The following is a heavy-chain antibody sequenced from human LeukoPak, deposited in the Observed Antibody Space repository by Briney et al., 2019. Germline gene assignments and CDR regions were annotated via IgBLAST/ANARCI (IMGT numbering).Heavy chain of an antibody. J-gene: IGHJ4*02. CDR2: ISYDGSNK. V-gene: IGHV3-30-3*01. CDR1: GFTFSSYA. CDR3: ARDRGY. Sequence: PGGSLRLSCAASGFTFSSYAMHWVRQAPGKGLEWVAVISYDGSNKYYADSVKGRFTISRDNSKNTLYLQMNSLRAEDTAVYYCARDRGYWGQGTPVTVSS.